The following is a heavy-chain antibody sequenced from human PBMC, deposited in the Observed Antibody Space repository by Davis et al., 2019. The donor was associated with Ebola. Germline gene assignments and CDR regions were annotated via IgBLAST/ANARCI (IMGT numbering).Heavy chain of an antibody. CDR3: ARGRQSYYYYYMDV. V-gene: IGHV4-34*01. CDR1: GGSSRGYY. J-gene: IGHJ6*03. D-gene: IGHD1-1*01. CDR2: INHSGST. Sequence: MPSETLSLTCAVHGGSSRGYYWSWIRQSPGKGLEWIGEINHSGSTNYNPSLKSRVTISVDTAKNQFSLKLSSVTAADTAVYYCARGRQSYYYYYMDVWGKGTTVTVSS.